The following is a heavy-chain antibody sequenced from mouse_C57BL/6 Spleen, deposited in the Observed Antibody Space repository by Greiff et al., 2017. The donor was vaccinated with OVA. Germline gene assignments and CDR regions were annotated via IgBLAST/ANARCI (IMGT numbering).Heavy chain of an antibody. CDR1: GYTFTDYY. V-gene: IGHV1-19*01. J-gene: IGHJ1*03. CDR3: ARRYYYGSSGYFDV. CDR2: INPYNGGT. Sequence: EVQLQQSGPVLVKPGASVKMSCKASGYTFTDYYMNWVKQSHGKSLEWIGVINPYNGGTSYNQKFKGKATLTVDKSSSTAYMELNSLTSEDSAVYYCARRYYYGSSGYFDVWGTGTTVTVSS. D-gene: IGHD1-1*01.